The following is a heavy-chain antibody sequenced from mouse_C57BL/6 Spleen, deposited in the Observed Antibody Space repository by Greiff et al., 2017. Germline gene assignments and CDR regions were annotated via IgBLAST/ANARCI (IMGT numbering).Heavy chain of an antibody. J-gene: IGHJ2*01. Sequence: VQVVDSGPELVKPGASVKISCKASGYAFSSSWMNWVKQRPGKGLEWIGRIYPGDGDTNYNGKFKGKATLTADKSSSTAYMQLSSLTSEDSAVYFCARECITTVVAIDYWGQGTTLTVSS. D-gene: IGHD1-1*01. CDR1: GYAFSSSW. CDR2: IYPGDGDT. CDR3: ARECITTVVAIDY. V-gene: IGHV1-82*01.